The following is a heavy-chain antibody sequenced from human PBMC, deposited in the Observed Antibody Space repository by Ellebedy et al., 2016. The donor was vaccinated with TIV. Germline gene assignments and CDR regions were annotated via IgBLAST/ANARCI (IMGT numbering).Heavy chain of an antibody. V-gene: IGHV3-23*01. CDR2: ISGSGGST. Sequence: GESLKISXAASGFTFSSYAMSWVRQAPGKGLEWVSAISGSGGSTYYADSVKGRFTISRDNSKNTLYLQMNSLRDEDTAVYYCARDVVFGIDYYYFMDVWGKGTTVTVSS. CDR1: GFTFSSYA. J-gene: IGHJ6*03. D-gene: IGHD3-3*01. CDR3: ARDVVFGIDYYYFMDV.